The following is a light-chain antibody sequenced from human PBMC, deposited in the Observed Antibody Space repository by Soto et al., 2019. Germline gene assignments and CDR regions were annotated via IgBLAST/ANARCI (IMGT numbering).Light chain of an antibody. CDR2: AAS. CDR3: QKYNSAPWT. CDR1: QSISSY. Sequence: IQLTQSPSSLSASVGALVTITCRASQSISSYLNWYQQKPGKAPKLLIYAASSLQSGVPSRFSGSGSGTDFTLTISSLQPEDVATYYCQKYNSAPWTVGQGTKVDIK. J-gene: IGKJ1*01. V-gene: IGKV1-39*01.